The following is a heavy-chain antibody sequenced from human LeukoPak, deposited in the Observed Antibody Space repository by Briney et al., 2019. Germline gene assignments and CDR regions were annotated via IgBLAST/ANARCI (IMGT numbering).Heavy chain of an antibody. V-gene: IGHV3-30*04. Sequence: PGRSLRLSCAASGFTFSSYAMHWVRQAPGKGLEWVAVVSYDGSNKYYADSVKGRFTISRDNSKNTLYLQMNSLRAEDTAVYYCARNYCSSTSCYAPFDYWGQGTLVTVSS. CDR2: VSYDGSNK. CDR1: GFTFSSYA. J-gene: IGHJ4*02. CDR3: ARNYCSSTSCYAPFDY. D-gene: IGHD2-2*01.